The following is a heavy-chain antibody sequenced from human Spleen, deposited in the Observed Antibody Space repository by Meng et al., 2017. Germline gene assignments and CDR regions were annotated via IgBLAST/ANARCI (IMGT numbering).Heavy chain of an antibody. CDR1: GYTFTNYA. CDR3: ARDFTSGSSGDP. D-gene: IGHD6-19*01. CDR2: ITPGSGNT. Sequence: QVQLVQSGAEVKKPGASVKVSCKASGYTFTNYAMHWVRQAPGQRLEWMGWITPGSGNTKYSQKFQGRLTITTDTSASTAYMELSTLRSEDTAVYYCARDFTSGSSGDPWGQGTLVTVSS. V-gene: IGHV1-3*01. J-gene: IGHJ5*02.